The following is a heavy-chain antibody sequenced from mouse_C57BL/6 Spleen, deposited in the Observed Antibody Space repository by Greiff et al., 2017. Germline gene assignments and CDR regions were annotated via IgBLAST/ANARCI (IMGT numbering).Heavy chain of an antibody. D-gene: IGHD2-4*01. CDR3: AREGVYDYDRAMDY. CDR2: INPYNGGT. Sequence: EVQLQQSGPVLVKPGASVKMSCKASGYTFTDYYMNWVKQSHGKSLVWIGVINPYNGGTSYNQKFKGKATLTVDKSSSTAYMELNSLTSEDSAVYYCAREGVYDYDRAMDYWGQGTSVTVSS. CDR1: GYTFTDYY. J-gene: IGHJ4*01. V-gene: IGHV1-19*01.